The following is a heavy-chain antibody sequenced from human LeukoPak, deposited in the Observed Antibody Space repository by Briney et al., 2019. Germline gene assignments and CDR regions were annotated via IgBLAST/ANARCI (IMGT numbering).Heavy chain of an antibody. Sequence: SETLSLTCTVSGVSINSGPYYWNWNRQHPGKGLEWIGYIYYSGSTYYNPSLKSRVTISVDTSKNQFSLKMTSVTAADTAVYCCARNASGTFDYYYMDVWGKGTTVTVSS. CDR3: ARNASGTFDYYYMDV. CDR2: IYYSGST. D-gene: IGHD3-10*01. V-gene: IGHV4-31*03. CDR1: GVSINSGPYY. J-gene: IGHJ6*03.